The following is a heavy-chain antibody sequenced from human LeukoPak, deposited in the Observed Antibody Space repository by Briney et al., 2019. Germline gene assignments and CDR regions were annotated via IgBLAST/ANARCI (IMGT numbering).Heavy chain of an antibody. V-gene: IGHV1-18*01. CDR1: GYTFTSYG. J-gene: IGHJ5*02. CDR3: ARDPIRRYCSSTSCYFGNWFDP. CDR2: NSAYNGNT. D-gene: IGHD2-2*01. Sequence: ASVKVSCKASGYTFTSYGISWVRQAPGQGLEWMGWNSAYNGNTNYAQKLQGRVTMTTDTSTSTAYMELRSLRSDGTAVYYCARDPIRRYCSSTSCYFGNWFDPWGQGTLVTVSS.